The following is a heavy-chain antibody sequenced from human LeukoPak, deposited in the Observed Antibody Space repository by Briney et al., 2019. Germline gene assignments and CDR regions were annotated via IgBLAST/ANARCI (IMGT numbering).Heavy chain of an antibody. Sequence: PGGSLRLSCTAGSVLMFSPYRMNWVRQAPGQGLEWVSYIGPRSNNINYAESVNGRFTISRDNAKTSLYLQMDSLRDEDTAVYYCARDVSDGCRAGICSGVRLDPWGQGTLVTVSS. D-gene: IGHD2-15*01. CDR1: VLMFSPYR. V-gene: IGHV3-48*02. CDR3: ARDVSDGCRAGICSGVRLDP. CDR2: IGPRSNNI. J-gene: IGHJ5*02.